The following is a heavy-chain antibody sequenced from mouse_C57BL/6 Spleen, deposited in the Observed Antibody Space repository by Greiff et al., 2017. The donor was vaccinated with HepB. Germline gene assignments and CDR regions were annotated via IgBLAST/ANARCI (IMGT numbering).Heavy chain of an antibody. Sequence: QVQLQQSGAELVKPGASVKLSCKASGYTFTSYWMHWVKQRPGQGLEWIGMIHPNSGSTNYNEKFKSKATLTVDKSSSTAYMQLSSLTSEDSAVYYCARWGDEGFDYWGQGTTLTVSS. CDR3: ARWGDEGFDY. J-gene: IGHJ2*01. CDR2: IHPNSGST. V-gene: IGHV1-64*01. CDR1: GYTFTSYW.